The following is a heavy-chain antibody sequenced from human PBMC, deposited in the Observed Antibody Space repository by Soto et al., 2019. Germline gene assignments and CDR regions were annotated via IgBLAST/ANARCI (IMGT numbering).Heavy chain of an antibody. J-gene: IGHJ6*02. V-gene: IGHV5-10-1*01. Sequence: GESLKISCKGSGYSFTSYLISWVRQMPGKGLEWMGRIDPSDSYTNYSPSFQGHVTISADKSISTAYLQWSSLKASDTAMYYCARLTAAGLYYYYYGMDVWGQGTTVTVSS. CDR1: GYSFTSYL. CDR3: ARLTAAGLYYYYYGMDV. D-gene: IGHD6-13*01. CDR2: IDPSDSYT.